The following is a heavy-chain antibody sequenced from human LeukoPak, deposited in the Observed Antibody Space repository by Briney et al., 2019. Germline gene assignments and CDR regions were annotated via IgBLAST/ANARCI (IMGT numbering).Heavy chain of an antibody. CDR1: GFTFDDYS. J-gene: IGHJ5*02. D-gene: IGHD1-7*01. CDR2: ITWDGEST. CDR3: ARDFGPRNWNFDSWFDP. V-gene: IGHV3-43*01. Sequence: GGSLRLSCATSGFTFDDYSIHWVRQAPGKGLEWVCLITWDGESTYYEDSVKGRFTISRDNRKKSLFLEMSSLRSEDSALYYCARDFGPRNWNFDSWFDPRGQGTLVTVSS.